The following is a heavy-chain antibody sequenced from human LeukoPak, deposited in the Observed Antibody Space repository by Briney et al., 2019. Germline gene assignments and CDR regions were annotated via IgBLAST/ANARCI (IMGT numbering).Heavy chain of an antibody. Sequence: SQTLSLTCTVSGGSISSGSYYWSWIRQPAGKGLEWIGRIYTSGSTNYNPSLKSRVTISVDTSKNQFSLKLSSVTAAGTAVYYCARDRITTAPYYYYYMDVWGKGTTVTVSS. CDR3: ARDRITTAPYYYYYMDV. J-gene: IGHJ6*03. CDR2: IYTSGST. D-gene: IGHD3-22*01. CDR1: GGSISSGSYY. V-gene: IGHV4-61*02.